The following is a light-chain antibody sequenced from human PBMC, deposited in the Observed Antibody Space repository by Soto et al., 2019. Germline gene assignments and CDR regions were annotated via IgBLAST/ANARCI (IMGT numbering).Light chain of an antibody. CDR3: GTWDNSLSAVV. J-gene: IGLJ2*01. CDR1: SSNIGNNY. V-gene: IGLV1-51*01. Sequence: QSVLTQPPSVSAAPGQKVNISCSGSSSNIGNNYLSWYQQLPGTAPKLLIYDNNKRPSGIPDRFSGSKSGTSATLGITGLQTGDEADYYCGTWDNSLSAVVFGGGTKLTVL. CDR2: DNN.